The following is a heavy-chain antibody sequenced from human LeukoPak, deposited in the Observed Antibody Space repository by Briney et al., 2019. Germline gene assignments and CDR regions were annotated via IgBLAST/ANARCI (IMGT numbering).Heavy chain of an antibody. D-gene: IGHD1-26*01. CDR2: IYYSGST. J-gene: IGHJ4*02. CDR3: AISKSLYSGSYRDY. CDR1: GGSISSSSYY. Sequence: KPSETLSLTCTVSGGSISSSSYYWGWIRQPPGKGLEWIGIIYYSGSTYYNPSLKGRVTISLDTSKNQFSLILSSVTAADTAVYYCAISKSLYSGSYRDYWGQGTLVTVSS. V-gene: IGHV4-39*07.